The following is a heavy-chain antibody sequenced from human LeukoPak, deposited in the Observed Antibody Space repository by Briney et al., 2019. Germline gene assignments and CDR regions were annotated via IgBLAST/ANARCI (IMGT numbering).Heavy chain of an antibody. J-gene: IGHJ4*02. CDR1: GYTFTSYY. CDR3: ARDRLLSRSGSYYNRPILYY. CDR2: INPSGGST. Sequence: ASVKVSCKASGYTFTSYYMHWVRQAPGQGLEWMGIINPSGGSTSYAQKFQGRVTTTRDTSTSTVYMELSSLRSEDTAVYYCARDRLLSRSGSYYNRPILYYWGQGTLVTVSS. V-gene: IGHV1-46*01. D-gene: IGHD3-10*01.